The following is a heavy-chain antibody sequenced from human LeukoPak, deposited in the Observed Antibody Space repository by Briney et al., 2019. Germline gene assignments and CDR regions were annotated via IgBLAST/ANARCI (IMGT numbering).Heavy chain of an antibody. CDR1: GGSISSYY. D-gene: IGHD6-13*01. Sequence: SETLSLTCTVSGGSISSYYWSWIRQPPGKGLEWIGYIYYSGSTNYNPSLKSRVRTSVDTSKKQFSLKLSSVTAADTAVHYCAREVLAAAGTYDYWGQGTLVTVSS. V-gene: IGHV4-59*01. CDR3: AREVLAAAGTYDY. CDR2: IYYSGST. J-gene: IGHJ4*02.